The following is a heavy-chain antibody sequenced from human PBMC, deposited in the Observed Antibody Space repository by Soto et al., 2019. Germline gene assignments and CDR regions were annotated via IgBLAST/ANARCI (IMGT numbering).Heavy chain of an antibody. Sequence: QLQLQESGPGPVKPSETLSLTCIVSGGSISTTSHNWVWIRQSPGTGLEWIGTIEYSGNINYNPSLKSRVTVFVDTSKNQFSLKLSSVTAADTAIYYCAGQGGDYADNWGQGTLVTVSS. CDR3: AGQGGDYADN. CDR2: IEYSGNI. V-gene: IGHV4-39*01. CDR1: GGSISTTSHN. J-gene: IGHJ4*02. D-gene: IGHD4-17*01.